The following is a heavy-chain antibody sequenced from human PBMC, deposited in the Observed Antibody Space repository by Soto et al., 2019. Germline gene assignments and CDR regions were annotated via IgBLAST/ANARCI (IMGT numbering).Heavy chain of an antibody. CDR2: VSTSGRST. J-gene: IGHJ4*02. CDR1: GFIFSEST. D-gene: IGHD2-15*01. V-gene: IGHV3-64D*06. Sequence: VGSLRLSCSASGFIFSESTIYWVRQVPGKGLEAISAVSTSGRSTYYADSVKDRFTISRDNSKNTLFLQMGSLRPEDTAIYYCVRQAHGLDGVAFDYWGQGTQVTVSS. CDR3: VRQAHGLDGVAFDY.